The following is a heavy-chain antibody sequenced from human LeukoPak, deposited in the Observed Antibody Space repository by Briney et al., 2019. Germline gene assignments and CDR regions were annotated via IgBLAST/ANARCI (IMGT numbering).Heavy chain of an antibody. J-gene: IGHJ4*02. CDR1: GGSISSGGYS. CDR2: IYHSGST. CDR3: ARETDTAIDY. V-gene: IGHV4-30-2*01. D-gene: IGHD5-18*01. Sequence: PSQTLSLTYAVSGGSISSGGYSWSWIRQPPGKGLEWIGYIYHSGSTYYNPSLKSRVTISVDRSKNQFSLKLSSVTAADTAVYYCARETDTAIDYWGQGTLVTVSS.